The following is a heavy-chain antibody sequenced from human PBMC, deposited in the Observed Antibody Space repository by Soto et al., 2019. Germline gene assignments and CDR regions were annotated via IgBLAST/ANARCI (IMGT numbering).Heavy chain of an antibody. Sequence: VPLVQSGAEVKKPGASVKVSCRASGYTFTSDAMHWVRQAPGQGLEWMGWINVGTGYTTFSQKFQGRVSITSVIYASTAYMELTSLRSEDTAIYYCARAGAWGSNYDDAAFDAWGQGTKVTVSS. CDR2: INVGTGYT. D-gene: IGHD3-22*01. CDR1: GYTFTSDA. J-gene: IGHJ3*01. CDR3: ARAGAWGSNYDDAAFDA. V-gene: IGHV1-3*01.